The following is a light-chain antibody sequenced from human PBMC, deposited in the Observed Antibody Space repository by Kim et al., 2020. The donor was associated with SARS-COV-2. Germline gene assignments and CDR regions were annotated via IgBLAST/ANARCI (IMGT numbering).Light chain of an antibody. J-gene: IGLJ2*01. V-gene: IGLV2-23*02. Sequence: QSALTQPPSVSGSLGQSITISCTGTNSDIGNSTLVSWYQQYPGKAPRLLIYDVNERPSGVSPRFSGSTSGNVASLTSSGLQSEDEALCYCCSSAGYNTLFFGGGSRLTV. CDR3: CSSAGYNTLF. CDR1: NSDIGNSTL. CDR2: DVN.